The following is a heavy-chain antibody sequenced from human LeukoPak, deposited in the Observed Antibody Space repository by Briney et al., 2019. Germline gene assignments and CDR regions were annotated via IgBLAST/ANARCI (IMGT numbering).Heavy chain of an antibody. Sequence: ASVKVSCKASGYTFTGYYMHWVRQAAGQGLEWMGWINPNSGGTNYAQKFQGRVTMTRDTSISTAYMELSRLRSDDTAVYYCARYSYDFWSGYPPEYGMDVWGQGTTVTVSS. D-gene: IGHD3-3*01. CDR1: GYTFTGYY. J-gene: IGHJ6*02. CDR3: ARYSYDFWSGYPPEYGMDV. V-gene: IGHV1-2*02. CDR2: INPNSGGT.